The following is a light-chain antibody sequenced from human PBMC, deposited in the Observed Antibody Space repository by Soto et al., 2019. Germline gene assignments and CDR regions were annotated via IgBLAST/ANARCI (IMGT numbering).Light chain of an antibody. CDR1: SSDVGGYNY. Sequence: QSALTQPASVSGSPGQSITISCTGTSSDVGGYNYVSWYQQHPGKAPKLMIYDVSNRPSGVSNRFSGSKSGNTASLTISGLQADDEADYYCSSYTSSSTHYVFGTGTKLTVL. CDR3: SSYTSSSTHYV. J-gene: IGLJ1*01. V-gene: IGLV2-14*01. CDR2: DVS.